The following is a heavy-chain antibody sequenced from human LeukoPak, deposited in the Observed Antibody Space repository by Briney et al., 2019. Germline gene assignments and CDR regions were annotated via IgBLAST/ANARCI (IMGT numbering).Heavy chain of an antibody. CDR3: ARLNSGSYFELDY. CDR1: GYSFTSYW. Sequence: GESLKISCKGSGYSFTSYWIGWVRQMPGKGLEWMGIIYPGDSDTRYSPSFQGQVIISADKSINIAYLQWSSLKASDTAMYYCARLNSGSYFELDYWGQGTLVTVSS. V-gene: IGHV5-51*01. CDR2: IYPGDSDT. D-gene: IGHD1-26*01. J-gene: IGHJ4*02.